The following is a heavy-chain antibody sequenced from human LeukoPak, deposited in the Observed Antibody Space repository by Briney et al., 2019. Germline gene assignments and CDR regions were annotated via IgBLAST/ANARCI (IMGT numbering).Heavy chain of an antibody. D-gene: IGHD3-3*01. Sequence: GASVKVSCKASGYTFTSYAMNWVRQAPGQGLEWMGWISAYNGNANYAQKLQGRVTMTTDTSTSTAYMELRSLRSDDTAVYYCARTIYDFWSGYYGDYYYGMDVWGQGTTVTVSS. CDR1: GYTFTSYA. CDR2: ISAYNGNA. CDR3: ARTIYDFWSGYYGDYYYGMDV. J-gene: IGHJ6*02. V-gene: IGHV1-18*01.